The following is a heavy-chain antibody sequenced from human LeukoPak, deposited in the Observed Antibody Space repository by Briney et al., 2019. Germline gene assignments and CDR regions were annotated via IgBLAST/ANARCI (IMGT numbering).Heavy chain of an antibody. CDR1: GYSISSGYY. CDR3: ARDVHYYGSGRQLDY. Sequence: SETLSLTCTVSGYSISSGYYWGWIRQPPGKGLEWIGSIYHSGSTYYNPSLKSRVTISVDTSKNQFSLKLSSVTAADMAVYYCARDVHYYGSGRQLDYWGQGTLVTVSS. CDR2: IYHSGST. V-gene: IGHV4-38-2*02. J-gene: IGHJ4*02. D-gene: IGHD3-10*01.